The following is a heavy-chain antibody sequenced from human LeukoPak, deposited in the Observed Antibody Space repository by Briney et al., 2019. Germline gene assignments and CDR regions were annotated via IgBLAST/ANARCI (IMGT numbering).Heavy chain of an antibody. CDR1: GFTFSSYS. D-gene: IGHD3-10*01. V-gene: IGHV3-48*01. J-gene: IGHJ4*02. CDR2: ISSSSSTI. Sequence: GGSLRLSCAASGFTFSSYSMNWVRQAPGKGLEWVSYISSSSSTIYYADSVKGRFTISRDNAKNSLYLQMNSLRAEDTAVYYCARDGFGSGFDYWGQGTLVTVSS. CDR3: ARDGFGSGFDY.